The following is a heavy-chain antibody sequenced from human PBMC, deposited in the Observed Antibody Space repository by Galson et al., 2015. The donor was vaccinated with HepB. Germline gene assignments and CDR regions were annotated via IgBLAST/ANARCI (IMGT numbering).Heavy chain of an antibody. CDR2: ISGSGGST. V-gene: IGHV3-23*01. D-gene: IGHD2-15*01. J-gene: IGHJ4*02. CDR1: GFTFSSYA. CDR3: AKDKKGSGAFDY. Sequence: SLRLSCAASGFTFSSYAMSWVRQAPGKGLEWVSAISGSGGSTYYADSVKGRFTISRDNSKNTLYLQMNSLRAEDTAVYYCAKDKKGSGAFDYWGQGTLVAVSS.